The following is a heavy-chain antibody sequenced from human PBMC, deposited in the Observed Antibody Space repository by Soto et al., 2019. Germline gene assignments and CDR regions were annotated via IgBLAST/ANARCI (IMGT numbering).Heavy chain of an antibody. V-gene: IGHV4-39*01. D-gene: IGHD6-6*01. CDR3: ARHSISSSSWDYYYYGMDV. Sequence: QLQLQESGPGLVKPSETLSLTCTVSGGSISSSSYYWGWIRQPPGKGLEWIGSIYYSGSTYYNPSLKSRVTISVDTSKSKFSLTLSSVTAADTAVYYCARHSISSSSWDYYYYGMDVWGQGTTVTVSS. CDR1: GGSISSSSYY. CDR2: IYYSGST. J-gene: IGHJ6*02.